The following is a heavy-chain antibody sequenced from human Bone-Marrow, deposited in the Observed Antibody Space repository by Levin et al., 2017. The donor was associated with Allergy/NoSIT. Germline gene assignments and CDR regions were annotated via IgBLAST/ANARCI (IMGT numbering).Heavy chain of an antibody. D-gene: IGHD3-10*01. J-gene: IGHJ6*02. V-gene: IGHV3-30*04. CDR2: ILYDGTQE. Sequence: GGSLRLSCAASGFTFSRFTMHWVRQAPGKGLEWVAGILYDGTQEYVGDFLKGRITISRDNSKNTVSLEMNNLRPEDTAMYYCAREEYQGSGSFSPYYAYYRGMDVWGQGTTVTVSS. CDR1: GFTFSRFT. CDR3: AREEYQGSGSFSPYYAYYRGMDV.